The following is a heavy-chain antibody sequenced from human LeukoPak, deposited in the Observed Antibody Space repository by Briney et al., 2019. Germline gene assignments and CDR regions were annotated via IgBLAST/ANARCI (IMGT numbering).Heavy chain of an antibody. CDR2: IYYSGST. D-gene: IGHD1-14*01. CDR1: GGSISSSSYY. J-gene: IGHJ4*02. V-gene: IGHV4-39*01. CDR3: XXXXXXXXXXXXXXPTTGYFDY. Sequence: PSETLSLTCTVSGGSISSSSYYWGWIRQPPGKGLEWIGSIYYSGSTYYNPSLKSRVTISVDTSKNQFSLKLSSVTAADTAVYXXXXXXXXXXXXXXXXPTTGYFDYWGQGTLVTVSS.